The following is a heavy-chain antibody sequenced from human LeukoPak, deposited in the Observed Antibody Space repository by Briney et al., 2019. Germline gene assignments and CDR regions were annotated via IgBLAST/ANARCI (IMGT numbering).Heavy chain of an antibody. CDR2: IKQDGSEK. D-gene: IGHD3-22*01. CDR3: ARMLYYYDSSGYSLDAFDI. CDR1: GFTFSSYW. Sequence: GGSLRLSCAASGFTFSSYWMSWVRQAPGKGLEWVANIKQDGSEKYYVDSVKGRFTISRDNAKNSLYLQMNSLRAEDTAVYYCARMLYYYDSSGYSLDAFDIWGQGTMVTVSS. J-gene: IGHJ3*02. V-gene: IGHV3-7*01.